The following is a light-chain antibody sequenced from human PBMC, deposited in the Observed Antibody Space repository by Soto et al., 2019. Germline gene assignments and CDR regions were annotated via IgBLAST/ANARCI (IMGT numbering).Light chain of an antibody. CDR3: SSYTSSRDV. CDR1: SSDVGGYNY. CDR2: DVS. V-gene: IGLV2-14*01. J-gene: IGLJ1*01. Sequence: SVLTQPASVSGSPGQSITISCTGTSSDVGGYNYVSWYQQHPGKAPKLMIYDVSNRPSGVSNRFSGSKSGNTASLTISGLQAEDEADYYCSSYTSSRDVFGTGTKVTVL.